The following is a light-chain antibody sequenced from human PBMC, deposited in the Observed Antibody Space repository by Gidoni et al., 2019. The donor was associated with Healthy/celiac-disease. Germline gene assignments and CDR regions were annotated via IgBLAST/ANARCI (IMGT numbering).Light chain of an antibody. J-gene: IGKJ2*01. CDR1: QSISSW. CDR2: KAS. Sequence: GERVTITCRASQSISSWVAWYQQTPGQAPELLFYKASSLESGVPPRFSGSGSGIEFTLNISSLQSDDFASYYCQQYNSYPSTFGQVTKLEIK. V-gene: IGKV1-5*03. CDR3: QQYNSYPST.